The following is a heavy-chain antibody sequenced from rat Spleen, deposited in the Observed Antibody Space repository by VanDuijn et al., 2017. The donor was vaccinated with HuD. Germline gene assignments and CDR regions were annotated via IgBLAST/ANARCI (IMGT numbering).Heavy chain of an antibody. J-gene: IGHJ2*01. CDR3: ARVRREYGSYTGYYFDY. Sequence: EVQLQESGPGLVKPSQSLSLTCSVTGYSITSNYWGWIRKFPGNKMEWIGHISYSGSTSYNPSLKSRISITRDKSKNQFFRQLNSVTTEDTATYYCARVRREYGSYTGYYFDYWGQGVMVTVSS. V-gene: IGHV3-1*01. D-gene: IGHD1-8*01. CDR1: GYSITSNY. CDR2: ISYSGST.